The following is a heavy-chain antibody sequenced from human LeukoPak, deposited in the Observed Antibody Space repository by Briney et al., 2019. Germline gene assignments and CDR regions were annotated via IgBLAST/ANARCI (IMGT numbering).Heavy chain of an antibody. CDR2: IYWNDDK. Sequence: SGPTLVNPTQTLTLTCTFSGFSLRTRGGGVGWIRQPPGKALEWLTLIYWNDDKRYSPSLKSRLTITKDTSKNQVVLTMTNMDPVDTATYYCAHSRELLRFSGGFDYWGQGTLVTVSS. D-gene: IGHD1-26*01. CDR3: AHSRELLRFSGGFDY. J-gene: IGHJ4*02. V-gene: IGHV2-5*01. CDR1: GFSLRTRGGG.